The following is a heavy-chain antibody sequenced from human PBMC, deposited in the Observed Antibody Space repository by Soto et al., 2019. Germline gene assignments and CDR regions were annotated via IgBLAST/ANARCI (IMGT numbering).Heavy chain of an antibody. V-gene: IGHV4-31*03. CDR2: IYYSGST. Sequence: QVQLQESGPGLVKPSQTLSLTCTVSGGSISSGGYYWSWIRQHPGKGLEWIGYIYYSGSTYYNPSLKSRVTISVDTAQNQFSLKLTSVPAADTAVYYGAGSPLSSAPPFDYWGQGTLVTVSS. D-gene: IGHD3-10*01. J-gene: IGHJ4*02. CDR1: GGSISSGGYY. CDR3: AGSPLSSAPPFDY.